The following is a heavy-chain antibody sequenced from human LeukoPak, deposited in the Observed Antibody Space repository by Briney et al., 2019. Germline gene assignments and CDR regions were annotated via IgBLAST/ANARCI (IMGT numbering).Heavy chain of an antibody. CDR1: GYTFINHW. CDR2: INPTGTTT. D-gene: IGHD5-18*01. Sequence: GASVKVSCKASGYTFINHWMHWVRQAPGQGLEWVGLINPTGTTTLYAQKFQGRITLTRDMSATTDYMELSSLTSEDTAVYYCATLSFISDTAMVVYAFDIWGQGTMVTVSS. J-gene: IGHJ3*02. V-gene: IGHV1-46*01. CDR3: ATLSFISDTAMVVYAFDI.